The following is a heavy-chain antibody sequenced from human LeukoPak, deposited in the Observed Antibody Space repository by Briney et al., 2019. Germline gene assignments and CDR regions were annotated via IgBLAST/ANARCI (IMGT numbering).Heavy chain of an antibody. V-gene: IGHV3-48*03. CDR1: GFTFSSYE. J-gene: IGHJ4*02. Sequence: GGSLRLSCAASGFTFSSYEMNWVRQAPGKGLERVSYISSSGSTIYYADSVKGRFTISRDNAKNSLYLQMNSLRAEDTAVYYCASRLRFLEWSPFDYWAREPWSPSPQ. CDR2: ISSSGSTI. CDR3: ASRLRFLEWSPFDY. D-gene: IGHD3-3*01.